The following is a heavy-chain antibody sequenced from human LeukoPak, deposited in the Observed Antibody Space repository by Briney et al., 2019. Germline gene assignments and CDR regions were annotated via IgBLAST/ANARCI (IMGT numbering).Heavy chain of an antibody. CDR3: ARGGNISGRPFDH. J-gene: IGHJ4*02. D-gene: IGHD6-6*01. CDR2: INPNSGGT. V-gene: IGHV1-2*02. Sequence: ASVKVSCKASGYTFTGYYMHWVRQAPGQGLEWMGWINPNSGGTNSAQKFQGRVTMTRDTSISTAYMELSGLRSDDTAVYYCARGGNISGRPFDHWGQGTLVTVSP. CDR1: GYTFTGYY.